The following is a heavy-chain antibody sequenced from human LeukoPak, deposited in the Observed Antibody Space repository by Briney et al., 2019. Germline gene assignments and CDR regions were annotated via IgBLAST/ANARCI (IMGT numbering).Heavy chain of an antibody. CDR2: FFSSGST. V-gene: IGHV4-4*07. D-gene: IGHD3-10*01. Sequence: SETLSLTCTVSGAPFTSFYWSWIRQPAGKGLEWIGHFFSSGSTNYNSSFKSRATISVDKSKNQFSLSLTSVTAADTAVYFCARYSGIYGHDYWGQGTLVTVSS. CDR3: ARYSGIYGHDY. J-gene: IGHJ4*02. CDR1: GAPFTSFY.